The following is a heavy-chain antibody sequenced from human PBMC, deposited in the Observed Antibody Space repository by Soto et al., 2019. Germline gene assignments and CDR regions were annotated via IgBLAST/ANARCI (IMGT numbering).Heavy chain of an antibody. CDR1: GFTFSRYV. CDR2: ISYDGSNK. D-gene: IGHD6-13*01. Sequence: GGSLRLSCAASGFTFSRYVMHWVRQAPGKGLEWVAVISYDGSNKYYADSVKGRFTISRDNSKNTLYLQMNSLRAEDTAVYYCARVVPPGKQQLVLWYYGMDVWGQGTTVTAP. CDR3: ARVVPPGKQQLVLWYYGMDV. V-gene: IGHV3-30-3*01. J-gene: IGHJ6*02.